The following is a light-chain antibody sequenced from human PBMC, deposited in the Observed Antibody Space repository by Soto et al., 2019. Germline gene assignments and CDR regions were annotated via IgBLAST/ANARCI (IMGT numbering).Light chain of an antibody. V-gene: IGLV2-11*01. CDR1: SSDVGGYNY. J-gene: IGLJ3*02. Sequence: QSALTQPRSVSGSPGQSVTISCTGTSSDVGGYNYVSWYQQHPGKAPKLVIYDVSKRPSGVPDRFSGSKSGNTASLTISGLQAEDEADYYCCSYAGNSLWVFGGGTKVTV. CDR3: CSYAGNSLWV. CDR2: DVS.